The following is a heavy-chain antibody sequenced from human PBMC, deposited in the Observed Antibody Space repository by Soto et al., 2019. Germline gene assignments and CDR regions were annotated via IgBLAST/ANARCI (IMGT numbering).Heavy chain of an antibody. CDR2: IIPIFGTA. J-gene: IGHJ4*01. CDR3: DRGYEYGTAELPYFDY. Sequence: SVKVSCKASGGTFSSYAISWVRQAPGQGLEWMGGIIPIFGTANYAQKFQGRVTITADESTSTAYMELSSLRSEDTAVYYCDRGYEYGTAELPYFDYWGHVTRVTVSS. V-gene: IGHV1-69*13. D-gene: IGHD5-12*01. CDR1: GGTFSSYA.